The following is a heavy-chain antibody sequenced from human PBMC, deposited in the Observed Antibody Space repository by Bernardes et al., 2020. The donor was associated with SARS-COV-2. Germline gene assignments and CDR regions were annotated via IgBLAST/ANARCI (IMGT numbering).Heavy chain of an antibody. V-gene: IGHV3-21*01. CDR3: ARAPYYYDGSGYPREFDV. J-gene: IGHJ4*02. CDR2: ISGSSTFI. D-gene: IGHD3-22*01. CDR1: GFTFSSYS. Sequence: GGSLRLSCAASGFTFSSYSMIWVRQAPGKGLQWVSSISGSSTFIFYADSVKGRFTISRDNARNSLFLQMNNLRTEDTAIFYCARAPYYYDGSGYPREFDVWGQGTLVTVSS.